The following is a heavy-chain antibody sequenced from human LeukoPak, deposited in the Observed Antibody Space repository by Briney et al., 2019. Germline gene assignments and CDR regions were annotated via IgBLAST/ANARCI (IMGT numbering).Heavy chain of an antibody. D-gene: IGHD6-13*01. V-gene: IGHV3-21*01. CDR2: ITTSSSYI. J-gene: IGHJ3*02. CDR1: GFTFSTYN. CDR3: ARARGYSSSFDAFDI. Sequence: PGGSLRLSCAASGFTFSTYNMNWVRQAPGKGLEWVSSITTSSSYIYYADSVKGRFTISRDNAKNSLYLQMNSLRAEDTAVYYCARARGYSSSFDAFDIWGQGTMVTVSS.